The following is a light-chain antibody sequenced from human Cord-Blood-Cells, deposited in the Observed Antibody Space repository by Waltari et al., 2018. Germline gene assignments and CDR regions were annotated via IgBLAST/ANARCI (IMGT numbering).Light chain of an antibody. CDR1: QRVSSSS. V-gene: IGKV3-20*01. Sequence: DIVLTQSPGPLSLSPGARATLSCRACQRVSSSSFAWYQQKPCQAPRLLIYGASSRATGIPDRFSGSGSGTDFTLTISRLEPEDFAVYYCQQLGTFGQGTKVEIK. CDR2: GAS. J-gene: IGKJ1*01. CDR3: QQLGT.